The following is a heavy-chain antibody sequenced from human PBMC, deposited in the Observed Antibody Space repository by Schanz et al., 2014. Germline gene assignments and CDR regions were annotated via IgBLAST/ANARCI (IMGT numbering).Heavy chain of an antibody. CDR2: IIPVLAIA. V-gene: IGHV1-69*04. J-gene: IGHJ6*02. Sequence: QVYLVQSGAEVKKPGASVKVSCKASGGTFSTYTISWVRQAPGQGLEWMGRIIPVLAIADYAQKFQGRVTITADKSTSTASMELSSLRSEDTAVYYCARGPSQGYSYGHNIGAYYYGMDVWGQGTTVTVSS. CDR3: ARGPSQGYSYGHNIGAYYYGMDV. D-gene: IGHD5-18*01. CDR1: GGTFSTYT.